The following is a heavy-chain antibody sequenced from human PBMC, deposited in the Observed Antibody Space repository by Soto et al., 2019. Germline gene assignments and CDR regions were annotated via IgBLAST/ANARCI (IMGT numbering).Heavy chain of an antibody. Sequence: SETLSLTCTVSGGSISSSSYYWGWIRQHPGKGLEWIGYIYYSGSTYYNPSLKSRVTISVDTSKNQFSLKLSSVTAADTAVYYCARESDMITFGGVIVMDYYYYMDVWGKGTTVTVSS. CDR2: IYYSGST. J-gene: IGHJ6*03. CDR3: ARESDMITFGGVIVMDYYYYMDV. CDR1: GGSISSSSYY. V-gene: IGHV4-31*03. D-gene: IGHD3-16*02.